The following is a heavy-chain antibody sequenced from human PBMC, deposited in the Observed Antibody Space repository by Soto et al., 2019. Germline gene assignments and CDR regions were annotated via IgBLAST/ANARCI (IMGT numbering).Heavy chain of an antibody. CDR2: ISYDGSNK. J-gene: IGHJ6*02. CDR3: ARDEIRFSWAYGMDV. D-gene: IGHD3-3*01. Sequence: QVQLVESGGGVVQPGRSLRLSCAASGFTFSSYAMHWVRQAPGKGLEWVAVISYDGSNKYYADSVKGRFTISRDNSKHTLYLQMNSLRAEDTAVYYCARDEIRFSWAYGMDVWGQGTTVTVSS. V-gene: IGHV3-30-3*01. CDR1: GFTFSSYA.